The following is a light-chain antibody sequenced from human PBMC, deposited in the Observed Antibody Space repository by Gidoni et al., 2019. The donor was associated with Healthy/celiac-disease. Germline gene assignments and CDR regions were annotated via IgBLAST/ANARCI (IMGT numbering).Light chain of an antibody. CDR1: QSVLYSSNNKNY. V-gene: IGKV4-1*01. CDR3: QQYYSTPYT. CDR2: WAS. Sequence: SLAESLGERATINCKSSQSVLYSSNNKNYLAWYQQKPGQPPKLLIYWASTRESGVPDRFSGSGSGTDFTLTISSLQAEDVAVYYCQQYYSTPYTFGQGTKLESK. J-gene: IGKJ2*01.